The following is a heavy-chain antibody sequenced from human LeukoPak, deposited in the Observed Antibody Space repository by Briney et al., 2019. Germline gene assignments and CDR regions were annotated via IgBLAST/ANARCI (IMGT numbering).Heavy chain of an antibody. Sequence: PGGSLRLSCAASGFTFSSYGMHWVRQAPGKGLEWVAVIWYDGSNKYYADSVKGRFTISRDNSKNTLYLQMNGLRAEDTAVYYCARDKYSYGSSNGGYDYWGQGTLVTVSS. D-gene: IGHD5-18*01. CDR3: ARDKYSYGSSNGGYDY. CDR2: IWYDGSNK. V-gene: IGHV3-33*01. CDR1: GFTFSSYG. J-gene: IGHJ4*02.